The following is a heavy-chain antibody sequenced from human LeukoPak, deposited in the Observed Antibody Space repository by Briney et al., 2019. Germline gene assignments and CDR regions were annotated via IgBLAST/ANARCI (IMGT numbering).Heavy chain of an antibody. CDR2: IYYSGST. D-gene: IGHD5-18*01. J-gene: IGHJ4*02. Sequence: SETLSLTCTVSGGSISSYYWSWIRQPPGKGLEWIAYIYYSGSTNYNPSLKSRVTISVDTSKNQFSLKLSSVTAADTAVYYCASLDTAMTNHFDYWGQGTLVTVSS. CDR1: GGSISSYY. CDR3: ASLDTAMTNHFDY. V-gene: IGHV4-59*01.